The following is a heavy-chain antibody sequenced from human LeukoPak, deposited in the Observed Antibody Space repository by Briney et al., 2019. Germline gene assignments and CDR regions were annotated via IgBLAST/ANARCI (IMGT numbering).Heavy chain of an antibody. CDR2: ISYDGSNK. CDR3: ARASFQRWLQLGGD. J-gene: IGHJ4*02. V-gene: IGHV3-30*03. Sequence: GGSLRLSCAASGFTFSSYGMHWVRQAPGKGLEWVAVISYDGSNKYYADSVKGRFTISRDNSKNALYLQMNSLRAEDTAVYYCARASFQRWLQLGGDWGQGALVTVSS. D-gene: IGHD5-24*01. CDR1: GFTFSSYG.